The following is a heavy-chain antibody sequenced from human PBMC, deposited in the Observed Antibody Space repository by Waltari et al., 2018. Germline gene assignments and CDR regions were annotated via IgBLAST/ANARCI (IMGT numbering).Heavy chain of an antibody. V-gene: IGHV4-59*12. CDR2: IYYSGST. Sequence: QVQLQESGPGLVKPSETLSLTCTVSGGSISSYYWSWIRQPPGKGLEWIGYIYYSGSTNYNPSLKSRVTISVDTSKNQFSLKLSSVTAADTAVYYCAVTSYGSDYWGQGTLVTVSS. CDR1: GGSISSYY. J-gene: IGHJ4*02. D-gene: IGHD3-10*01. CDR3: AVTSYGSDY.